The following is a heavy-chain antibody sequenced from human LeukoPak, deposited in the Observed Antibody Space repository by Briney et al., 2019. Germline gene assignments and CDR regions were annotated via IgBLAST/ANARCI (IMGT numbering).Heavy chain of an antibody. D-gene: IGHD2-2*01. Sequence: GASVKVSCKTSGYTFTSYYMHWVRQAPGQGLEWMGIINPSGGSTSYAQKFQGRVTMTRDTSTSTVYMELSSLRSEDTAVYYCARTYCSTTSCIYGNYFDYWGQGTLLTVSS. CDR1: GYTFTSYY. CDR2: INPSGGST. CDR3: ARTYCSTTSCIYGNYFDY. V-gene: IGHV1-46*01. J-gene: IGHJ4*02.